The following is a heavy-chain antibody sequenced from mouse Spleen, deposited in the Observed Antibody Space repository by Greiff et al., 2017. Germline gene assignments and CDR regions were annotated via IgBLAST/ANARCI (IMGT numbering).Heavy chain of an antibody. J-gene: IGHJ2*01. Sequence: EVQLVESEGGLVQPGSSMKLSCTASGFTFSDYYMAWVRQVPEKGLEWVANINYDGSSTYYLDSLKSRFIISRDNAKNILYLQMSSLKSEDTATYYCARGTWDFDYWGQGTTLTVSS. CDR1: GFTFSDYY. D-gene: IGHD4-1*01. CDR3: ARGTWDFDY. V-gene: IGHV5-16*01. CDR2: INYDGSST.